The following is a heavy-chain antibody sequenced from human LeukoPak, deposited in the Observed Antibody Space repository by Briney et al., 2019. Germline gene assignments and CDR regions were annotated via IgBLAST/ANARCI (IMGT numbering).Heavy chain of an antibody. D-gene: IGHD3-22*01. CDR2: IIPILGIA. CDR3: ATAAYYYDSSGYCFDY. Sequence: GASVKVSCKASGGTFSSYTISWVRQAPGQGLEWMGWIIPILGIANYAQKFQGRVTITADKSTSTAYMELSSLRSEDTAVYYCATAAYYYDSSGYCFDYWGQGTLVTVSS. CDR1: GGTFSSYT. J-gene: IGHJ4*02. V-gene: IGHV1-69*02.